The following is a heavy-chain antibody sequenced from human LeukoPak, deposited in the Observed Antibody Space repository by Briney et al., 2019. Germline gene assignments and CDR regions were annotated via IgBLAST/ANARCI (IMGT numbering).Heavy chain of an antibody. Sequence: AGSLSLSCAAYGFTFSSYWMHWVRQAPGKGLVWVSRINGDGSSTSYADSVKGRLTISRDNAKNTLYLQINCLRAEDTAAYYCARVRVYGMDVWGKGTTVTVSS. V-gene: IGHV3-74*01. CDR1: GFTFSSYW. CDR2: INGDGSST. CDR3: ARVRVYGMDV. J-gene: IGHJ6*04.